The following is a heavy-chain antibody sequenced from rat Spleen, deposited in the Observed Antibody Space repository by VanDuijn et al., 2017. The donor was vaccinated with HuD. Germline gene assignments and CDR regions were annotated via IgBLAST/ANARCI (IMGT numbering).Heavy chain of an antibody. V-gene: IGHV5-54*01. CDR2: IFFDSSKI. CDR3: AAFNYYDRLVY. Sequence: EVKLVESGGGLVQPGNSLTLSCVASGFTFSNYGMHWIRQAPEKGLEWIATIFFDSSKIYYADTVKGRFTISRDNSKSTLYLEMNSLRSEDTAMYYCAAFNYYDRLVYWGQGTLVTVSA. D-gene: IGHD1-12*01. J-gene: IGHJ3*01. CDR1: GFTFSNYG.